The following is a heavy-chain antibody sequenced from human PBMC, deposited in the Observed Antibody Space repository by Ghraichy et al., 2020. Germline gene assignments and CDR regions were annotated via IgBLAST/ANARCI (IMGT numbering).Heavy chain of an antibody. V-gene: IGHV4-39*01. D-gene: IGHD3-10*01. CDR2: MFYGGDT. Sequence: SETLSLTCTVSGASISSSSYYWGWIRQSPGKGLEWIGSMFYGGDTYYNPSLKGRATISVDTSKNQFSLNLKSVTAADTAVYYCARPPFRRSWTIFDYWGQGALVTVSS. CDR1: GASISSSSYY. CDR3: ARPPFRRSWTIFDY. J-gene: IGHJ4*02.